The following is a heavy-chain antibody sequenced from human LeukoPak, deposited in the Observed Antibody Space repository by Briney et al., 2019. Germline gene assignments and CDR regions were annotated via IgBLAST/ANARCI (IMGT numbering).Heavy chain of an antibody. Sequence: SETLSLTCAVYGGSFSGYYWSWIRQPPGKGLEWFGEINHSGSTNYNPSLKSRVTISVDTSKNQFSLKLSSVTAADTAVYYCARSLGYSYGYGEDYWGQGTLVTVSS. CDR1: GGSFSGYY. CDR2: INHSGST. J-gene: IGHJ4*02. D-gene: IGHD5-18*01. V-gene: IGHV4-34*01. CDR3: ARSLGYSYGYGEDY.